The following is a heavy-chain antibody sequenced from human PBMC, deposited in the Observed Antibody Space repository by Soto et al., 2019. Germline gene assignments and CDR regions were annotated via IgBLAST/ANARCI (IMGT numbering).Heavy chain of an antibody. V-gene: IGHV3-15*01. CDR3: ATGMLTWNDLGH. CDR1: GFTFSSAW. J-gene: IGHJ4*02. D-gene: IGHD1-1*01. Sequence: PGGSLRLSCAASGFTFSSAWMTWVRQSPGRGLEWIGRIKSKSNGGTTDYTAPVTHKFTISRDDAKNTVYLQLSSLKIEDTAVYYCATGMLTWNDLGHWGQGALVTVSS. CDR2: IKSKSNGGTT.